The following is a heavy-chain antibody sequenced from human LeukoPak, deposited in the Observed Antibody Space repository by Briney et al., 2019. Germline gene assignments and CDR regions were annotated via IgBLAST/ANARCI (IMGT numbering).Heavy chain of an antibody. CDR1: GFTFSSYS. D-gene: IGHD1-26*01. Sequence: SGGSLRLSCAASGFTFSSYSMNWVRQAPGKGLEWVSSISSSSSYIYYADSVKGRFTISRDNAKNSLYLQMNSLRAEDTAVYYCARVNSGSYFYDYWGQGTLVTVSS. J-gene: IGHJ4*02. CDR3: ARVNSGSYFYDY. CDR2: ISSSSSYI. V-gene: IGHV3-21*01.